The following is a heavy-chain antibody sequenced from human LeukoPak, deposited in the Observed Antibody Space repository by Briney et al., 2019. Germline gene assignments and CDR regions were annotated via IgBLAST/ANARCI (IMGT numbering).Heavy chain of an antibody. J-gene: IGHJ4*02. CDR3: ARFRAGVGEPYGDY. CDR1: GGSISSSSYY. V-gene: IGHV4-39*01. CDR2: IYYSGIT. D-gene: IGHD3-10*01. Sequence: PSETLSLTCTVSGGSISSSSYYWGWIRQPPGKGLEWIGSIYYSGITYYNPSLKSRVTISVDTSKNQFSLKLSSVTAADTAVYYCARFRAGVGEPYGDYWGQGTLVTVSS.